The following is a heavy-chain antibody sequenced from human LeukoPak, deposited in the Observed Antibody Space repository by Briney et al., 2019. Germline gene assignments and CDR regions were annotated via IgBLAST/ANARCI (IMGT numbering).Heavy chain of an antibody. CDR2: IYNGDNT. J-gene: IGHJ4*02. CDR3: ARATTWLVFDS. D-gene: IGHD6-19*01. V-gene: IGHV3-66*01. Sequence: SCKASGYTFTSYGISWVRQAPGKGLECVSVIYNGDNTNYADSVKGRFTISRDSSENKLYLQMNSLRAEDTAIYYCARATTWLVFDSWGQGTLVTVSS. CDR1: GYTFTSYG.